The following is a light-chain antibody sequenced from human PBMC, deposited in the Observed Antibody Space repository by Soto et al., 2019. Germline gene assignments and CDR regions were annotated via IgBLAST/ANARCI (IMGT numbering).Light chain of an antibody. J-gene: IGKJ1*01. V-gene: IGKV2-30*01. CDR1: QTLVSSDGPAN. Sequence: VVMTQSPLSLPVTLGQPASISCRSSQTLVSSDGPANLPWLPQRPGQSQRRLIYRVSNRDSGIPDGFSCSGSSTDFTLNISRVEAEDVGIYYCMQGTYWPPTFGRGTKGEIK. CDR2: RVS. CDR3: MQGTYWPPT.